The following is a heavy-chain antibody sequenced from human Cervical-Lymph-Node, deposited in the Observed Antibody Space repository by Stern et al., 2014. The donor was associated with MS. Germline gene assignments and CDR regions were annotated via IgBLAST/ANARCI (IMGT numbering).Heavy chain of an antibody. CDR3: ASRWSGTYYGQNWFDP. V-gene: IGHV4-31*03. D-gene: IGHD1-26*01. CDR2: IYNSGAT. J-gene: IGHJ5*02. Sequence: QVQLQESGPGLVKPSQTLSLTCTVSGDSINSGGHYWSWIHQRPGKGLEWIGYIYNSGATFYSPSLKGRVTISLDTSKNQFSLTLSSVTAADTAIYYCASRWSGTYYGQNWFDPWGQGILVTVSS. CDR1: GDSINSGGHY.